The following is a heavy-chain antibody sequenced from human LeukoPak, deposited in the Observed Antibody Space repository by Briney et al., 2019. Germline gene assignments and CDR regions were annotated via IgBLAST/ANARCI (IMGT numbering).Heavy chain of an antibody. CDR3: AILGKDIVVVPAAPDAFDI. D-gene: IGHD2-2*01. V-gene: IGHV1-2*02. CDR1: GYTFTGYY. CDR2: INPNSGGT. J-gene: IGHJ3*02. Sequence: GASVKVSCKASGYTFTGYYMHWVRQAPGQGLEWMGWINPNSGGTNYAQKFQGRVTTTRDTSISTAYMELSRLRSDDTAVYYCAILGKDIVVVPAAPDAFDIWGQGTMVTVSS.